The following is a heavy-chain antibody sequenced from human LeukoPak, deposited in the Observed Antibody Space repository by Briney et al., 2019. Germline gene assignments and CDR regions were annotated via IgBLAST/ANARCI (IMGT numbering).Heavy chain of an antibody. J-gene: IGHJ4*02. CDR1: GFTFSSCA. CDR3: AKDSIRDRSGYYYVRFFDY. V-gene: IGHV3-23*01. CDR2: ISGSGGST. D-gene: IGHD3-22*01. Sequence: HPGGSLRLSCAASGFTFSSCAMHWVRQAPGKGLEWVSAISGSGGSTYYADSVKGRFTISRDNSKNTLYLQMNSLRAEDTAVYYCAKDSIRDRSGYYYVRFFDYWGQGTLVTVSS.